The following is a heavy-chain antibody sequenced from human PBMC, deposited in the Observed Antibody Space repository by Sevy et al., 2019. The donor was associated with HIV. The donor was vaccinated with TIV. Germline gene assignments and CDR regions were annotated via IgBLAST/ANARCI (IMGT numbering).Heavy chain of an antibody. Sequence: GGSLRLSCAASGFTVSSNYMTWVRQAPGKGLEGVSVIYSDGTTYHADSVKDRFTISRDNSENTLYLQMNSLRAEDTAVYYCARGDCGYGYGLNSWGQGTLVTVSS. V-gene: IGHV3-66*01. J-gene: IGHJ4*02. CDR3: ARGDCGYGYGLNS. CDR1: GFTVSSNY. D-gene: IGHD5-18*01. CDR2: IYSDGTT.